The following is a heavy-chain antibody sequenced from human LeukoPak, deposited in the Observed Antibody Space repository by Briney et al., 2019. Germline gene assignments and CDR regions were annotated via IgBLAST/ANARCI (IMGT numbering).Heavy chain of an antibody. CDR1: GFTFSSYA. Sequence: GGSLRLSCAASGFTFSSYAMSWVRQAPGKGLEWVSAISGSGGSTYYADSVKGRFTISRDNSKNTLYLQMNSLRAEDTAVYYCAKDRVDSSRGGEYYFDYWGQGTLVTVSS. D-gene: IGHD6-13*01. CDR2: ISGSGGST. CDR3: AKDRVDSSRGGEYYFDY. J-gene: IGHJ4*02. V-gene: IGHV3-23*01.